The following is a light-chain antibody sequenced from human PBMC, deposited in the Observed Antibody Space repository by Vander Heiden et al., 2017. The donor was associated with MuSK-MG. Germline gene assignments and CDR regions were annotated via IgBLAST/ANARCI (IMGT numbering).Light chain of an antibody. CDR1: SSDAWSYHL. CDR3: YSYAGSVL. CDR2: EGS. J-gene: IGLJ2*01. Sequence: SALPQPPAASWSPGQPSTIPCPGTSSDAWSYHLVSWHPHPPTTAPNLMIYEGSKRTSGVSTGFSGSKAGNTASLTIAALQAEDEGDYYCYSYAGSVLVGGGTKLTVL. V-gene: IGLV2-23*01.